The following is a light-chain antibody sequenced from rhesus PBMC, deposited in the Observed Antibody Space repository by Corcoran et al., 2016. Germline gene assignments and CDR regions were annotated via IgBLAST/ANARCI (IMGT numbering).Light chain of an antibody. V-gene: IGKV1-74*01. CDR3: QHGDGTPFS. CDR1: ENVNNY. Sequence: DIQMTQSPSSLSASVGDRITITCRASENVNNYLNWYQQQPGKAPKLLIYKASTLQSGVRSRLGGSGSGTDYTFTTRSLQPEDVATYYCQHGDGTPFSFGQGTKVEI. J-gene: IGKJ2*01. CDR2: KAS.